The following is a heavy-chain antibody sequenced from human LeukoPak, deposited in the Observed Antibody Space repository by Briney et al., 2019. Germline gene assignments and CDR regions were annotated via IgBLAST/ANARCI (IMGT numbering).Heavy chain of an antibody. J-gene: IGHJ6*02. Sequence: SETLSLTCTVSGGSISSYYWSWIRQPPGKGLEWIGYIYYSGSTNYNPSLKSRVTISVDTSKNQFSLELSSVTAADTAVYYCARAYSSSWYRYYYYYGMDVWGQGTTVTVSS. V-gene: IGHV4-59*01. CDR1: GGSISSYY. CDR2: IYYSGST. CDR3: ARAYSSSWYRYYYYYGMDV. D-gene: IGHD6-13*01.